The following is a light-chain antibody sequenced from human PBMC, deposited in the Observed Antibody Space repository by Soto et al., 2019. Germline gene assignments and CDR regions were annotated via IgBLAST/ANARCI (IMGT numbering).Light chain of an antibody. CDR2: AAS. V-gene: IGKV1-39*01. Sequence: DIQMTQSPSSLSASVGDRVTITCRASQSISSYLNWYQQKPGKAPKLLIYAASSLQSGVPSRFSGSGSGTDFTLTNSSLQPEDFATYYCQQSYSTPQVTFGQGTRLEIK. CDR1: QSISSY. CDR3: QQSYSTPQVT. J-gene: IGKJ5*01.